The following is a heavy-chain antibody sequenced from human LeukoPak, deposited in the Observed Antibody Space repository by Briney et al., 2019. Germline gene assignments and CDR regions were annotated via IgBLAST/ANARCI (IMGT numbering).Heavy chain of an antibody. D-gene: IGHD6-13*01. J-gene: IGHJ4*02. CDR2: IYHSGGT. Sequence: PSETLSLTCAVSGGSISSSSYSWGWIRQPPGKGLEWIGVIYHSGGTYYNPSLKSRLTMSVDTSKNQFSLKLSSVTATDTAVYYCASLIAAGYFDHWGQGTLVTVSS. CDR1: GGSISSSSYS. V-gene: IGHV4-39*01. CDR3: ASLIAAGYFDH.